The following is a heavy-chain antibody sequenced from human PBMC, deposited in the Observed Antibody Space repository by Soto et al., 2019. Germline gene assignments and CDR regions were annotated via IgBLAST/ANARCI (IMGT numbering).Heavy chain of an antibody. CDR2: IFSNDEK. Sequence: QVTLKESGPVLVKPTETLTLTCTVSGFSLSNARMGVSWIRQPPGKALEWLAHIFSNDEKSYSTSLKSRLTIAHDTSKSKVVLTMTNMDPVDTAPYYCARTRIVGAIPPGRDAFDIWGQGTMVTVSS. V-gene: IGHV2-26*01. D-gene: IGHD1-26*01. CDR1: GFSLSNARMG. CDR3: ARTRIVGAIPPGRDAFDI. J-gene: IGHJ3*02.